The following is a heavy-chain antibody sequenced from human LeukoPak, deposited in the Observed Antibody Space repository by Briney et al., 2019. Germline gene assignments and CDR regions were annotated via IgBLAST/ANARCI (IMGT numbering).Heavy chain of an antibody. V-gene: IGHV3-23*01. CDR3: THMIRGTYNDY. D-gene: IGHD3-10*01. J-gene: IGHJ4*02. CDR1: GFTFSSYA. Sequence: GGSLRLSCAASGFTFSSYAMSWVRQAPGKGLEWLSTISGSGGATYYADSVKGRFTISRDNSKSTLYLQVNSLRAEDTALYYCTHMIRGTYNDYWGQGTLVTASS. CDR2: ISGSGGAT.